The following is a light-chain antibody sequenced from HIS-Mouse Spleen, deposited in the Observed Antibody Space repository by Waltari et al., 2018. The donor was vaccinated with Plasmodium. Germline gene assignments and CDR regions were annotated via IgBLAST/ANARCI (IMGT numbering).Light chain of an antibody. V-gene: IGKV3-15*01. CDR1: QSVSST. CDR3: RQYNNWPRGT. CDR2: GAS. Sequence: EIAMTQSPAPLSVSPGERATLSCRASQSVSSTLAWYQQKPGRAPKLLIYGASTRATGIPARFSGSGSGTEFTLTISSVQSEDFAVYYCRQYNNWPRGTFGQGTKVEIK. J-gene: IGKJ1*01.